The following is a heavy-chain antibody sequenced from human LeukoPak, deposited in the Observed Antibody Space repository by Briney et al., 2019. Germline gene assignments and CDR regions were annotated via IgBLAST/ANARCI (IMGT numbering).Heavy chain of an antibody. CDR1: GFTFSSYA. V-gene: IGHV3-23*01. D-gene: IGHD6-19*01. CDR2: ISGDGGST. J-gene: IGHJ4*02. Sequence: GGSLRLSCAASGFTFSSYAMNWVRQAPGKGLEWVSTISGDGGSTHYADSVKGRFTISRANSKNGLFLQMNSLRAEDTAVYYCAKSGSRDWDYFEYWGQGTLVTASS. CDR3: AKSGSRDWDYFEY.